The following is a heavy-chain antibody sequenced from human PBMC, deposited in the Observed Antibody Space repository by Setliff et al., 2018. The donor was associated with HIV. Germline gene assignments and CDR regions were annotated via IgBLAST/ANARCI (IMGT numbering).Heavy chain of an antibody. CDR2: ISGSNGNT. CDR1: GYIFTTFG. V-gene: IGHV1-18*01. CDR3: ARAGATRTTHFDY. D-gene: IGHD1-7*01. Sequence: ASVKVSCKAPGYIFTTFGITWVRQAPGQGLEWMGWISGSNGNTNYAQEVQDRVTVTTDTSTSTAYMELRTLRSDDTAIYYCARAGATRTTHFDYWGQGTLVTVS. J-gene: IGHJ4*02.